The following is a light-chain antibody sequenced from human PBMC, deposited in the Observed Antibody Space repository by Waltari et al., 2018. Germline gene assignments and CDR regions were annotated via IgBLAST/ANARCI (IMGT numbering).Light chain of an antibody. V-gene: IGKV3-15*01. J-gene: IGKJ4*01. CDR1: PSVNSN. CDR3: QHYNNWPVA. CDR2: GAS. Sequence: EIVMTQSPATLSVSPGERVTLSCRASPSVNSNLAWYQQKPGQAPRLLIYGASTRATGVAARFSGSGSGTEFTLTISSLQSEDFAVYYCQHYNNWPVAFGGGTKVEIK.